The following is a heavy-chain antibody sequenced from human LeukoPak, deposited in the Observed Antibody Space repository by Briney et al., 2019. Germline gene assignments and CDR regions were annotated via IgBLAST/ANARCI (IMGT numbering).Heavy chain of an antibody. D-gene: IGHD3-22*01. Sequence: GASVKVSCKASGYTFTGYYMHWVRQAPGQGLEWMGWINPNSGGTNYAQKFQGRDTMTRDTSISTAYMELSRLRSDDTAVYYCARNKVTMIVVVGRYYGMDVWGQGTTVTVSS. V-gene: IGHV1-2*02. CDR1: GYTFTGYY. J-gene: IGHJ6*02. CDR2: INPNSGGT. CDR3: ARNKVTMIVVVGRYYGMDV.